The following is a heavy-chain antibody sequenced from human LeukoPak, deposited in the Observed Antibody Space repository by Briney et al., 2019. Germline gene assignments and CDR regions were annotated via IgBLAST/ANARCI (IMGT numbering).Heavy chain of an antibody. CDR2: ISYDGSNK. Sequence: PGGSLRLSCAASGFTFSSYGMHWVRQAPGKGLEWVAVISYDGSNKYYADSVKGRFTISRDNAKNSLYLQMNSLRAEDTAVYYCAREGSQFVGLYYYYYMDVWGKGTTVTVSS. J-gene: IGHJ6*03. CDR3: AREGSQFVGLYYYYYMDV. D-gene: IGHD6-6*01. V-gene: IGHV3-30*03. CDR1: GFTFSSYG.